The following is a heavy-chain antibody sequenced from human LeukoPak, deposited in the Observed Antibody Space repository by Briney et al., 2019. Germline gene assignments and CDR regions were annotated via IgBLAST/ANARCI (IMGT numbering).Heavy chain of an antibody. Sequence: GGSLRLSCAASGFTFSSHGMHWVRQAPGKGLEWVAVIWYDGSKKYYADSVTGRFTVSRDNSKNALSLQMNSLRAEDTAVYYCARLTGEALDYWGQGTLVTVSS. CDR3: ARLTGEALDY. V-gene: IGHV3-33*01. D-gene: IGHD1-20*01. CDR1: GFTFSSHG. CDR2: IWYDGSKK. J-gene: IGHJ4*02.